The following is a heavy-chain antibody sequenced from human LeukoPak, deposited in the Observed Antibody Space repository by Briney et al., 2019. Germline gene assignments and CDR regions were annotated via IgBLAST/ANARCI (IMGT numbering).Heavy chain of an antibody. V-gene: IGHV1-46*01. J-gene: IGHJ5*02. CDR3: ARSPYCSGGSCYGSSWFDP. Sequence: ASVKVSCKASGYTFTSYYMHWVRQAPGQGLEWMGIINPSGGSTSYAQKFQGRVTLTRDMSTSTVYMELSSLRSEDTAVYYCARSPYCSGGSCYGSSWFDPWGQGTLVTVSS. D-gene: IGHD2-15*01. CDR2: INPSGGST. CDR1: GYTFTSYY.